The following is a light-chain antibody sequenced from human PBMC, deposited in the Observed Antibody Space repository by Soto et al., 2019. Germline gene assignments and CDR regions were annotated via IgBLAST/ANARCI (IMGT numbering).Light chain of an antibody. Sequence: EIVMTQSPATLSGSPGERATLSCRASQSVSSNLAWYQQKPGQAPRLLIYGASTRATGIPARFSGSGSGTEFTLTISSLQSEDFAVYYCQQYNNWPRTFGKGTKVEIK. V-gene: IGKV3-15*01. J-gene: IGKJ1*01. CDR3: QQYNNWPRT. CDR1: QSVSSN. CDR2: GAS.